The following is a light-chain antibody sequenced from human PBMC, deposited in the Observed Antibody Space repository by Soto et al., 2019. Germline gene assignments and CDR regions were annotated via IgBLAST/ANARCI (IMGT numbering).Light chain of an antibody. CDR1: QDIRSD. CDR3: LQINPYPWT. Sequence: DIQMTQSPSSLSASVGDRVTITCRASQDIRSDLGWYQQKPGKAPKRLIYAASTSQSGVPSRFSGSGSGTEFTLTISSLQPEDFATYYCLQINPYPWTFGQGTKVEIK. V-gene: IGKV1-17*01. CDR2: AAS. J-gene: IGKJ1*01.